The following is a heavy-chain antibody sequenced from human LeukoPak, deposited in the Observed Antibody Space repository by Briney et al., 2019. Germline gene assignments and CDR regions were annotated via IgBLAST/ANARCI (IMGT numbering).Heavy chain of an antibody. CDR3: ARRAYDSSGYYWDY. CDR1: GASFSTNY. CDR2: VFDSGST. V-gene: IGHV4-59*01. Sequence: SETLSLTCSVSGASFSTNYWSWIRQPPGRGLEWIGYVFDSGSTNYNPSLKSRVTISVDTSTKQFSLRLSSVTAADTAVYYCARRAYDSSGYYWDYWGQGTLVTVSS. D-gene: IGHD3-22*01. J-gene: IGHJ4*02.